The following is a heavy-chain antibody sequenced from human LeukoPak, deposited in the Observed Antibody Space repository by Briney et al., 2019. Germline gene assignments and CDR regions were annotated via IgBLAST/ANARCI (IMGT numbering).Heavy chain of an antibody. CDR2: ITSSSSYI. J-gene: IGHJ4*02. V-gene: IGHV3-21*01. D-gene: IGHD4-17*01. CDR1: GFTFSSYS. Sequence: GGSLRLSCVASGFTFSSYSMNWVRQAPGKGLEWVSSITSSSSYIYYAESVKGRFTVSRDNAKNSLYLQMNSLRAEDTAVYYCARDGAVTNGRYFDYWGQGTLVTVSS. CDR3: ARDGAVTNGRYFDY.